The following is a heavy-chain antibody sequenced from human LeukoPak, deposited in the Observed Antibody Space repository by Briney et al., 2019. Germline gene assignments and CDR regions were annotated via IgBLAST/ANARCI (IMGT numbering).Heavy chain of an antibody. D-gene: IGHD5-12*01. CDR2: INQAGSVQ. J-gene: IGHJ4*02. V-gene: IGHV3-7*01. Sequence: GGSLRLSCAASGFTFRSYWMSWVRQAPGKGLEWVANINQAGSVQYYVDSVKGRFTISRDDAKNSLYVQMNSLGEEDTAVYYCARVGYSGWNLEYWGQGTLVTVSS. CDR3: ARVGYSGWNLEY. CDR1: GFTFRSYW.